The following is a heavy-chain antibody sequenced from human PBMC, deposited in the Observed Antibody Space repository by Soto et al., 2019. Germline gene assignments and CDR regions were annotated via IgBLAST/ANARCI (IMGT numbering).Heavy chain of an antibody. CDR3: ARRSGWGCSSTSCYEYYYYMDV. J-gene: IGHJ6*03. CDR2: MNPNSGNT. CDR1: GYTFTSYD. D-gene: IGHD2-2*01. Sequence: QVQLVQSGAEVKKPGASVKVSCKASGYTFTSYDINWVRQATGQGLEWMGWMNPNSGNTGYAQKFQGRVTMTRNTSISTAYMELSSLRSEDTAVYYCARRSGWGCSSTSCYEYYYYMDVWGKGTTVTVSS. V-gene: IGHV1-8*01.